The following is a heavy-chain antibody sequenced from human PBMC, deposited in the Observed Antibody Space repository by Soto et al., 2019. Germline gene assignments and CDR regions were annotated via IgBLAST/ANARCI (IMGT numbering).Heavy chain of an antibody. CDR1: GFTFSSYG. CDR2: IWYDGSNK. J-gene: IGHJ3*02. CDR3: ARDSTQWAYYYDSSGTPGVAFDI. V-gene: IGHV3-33*01. D-gene: IGHD3-22*01. Sequence: PGGSLRLSCAASGFTFSSYGMHWVRQAPGKGLEWVAVIWYDGSNKYYADSVKGRFTISRDNSKNTLYLQMNSLRAEDTAVYYCARDSTQWAYYYDSSGTPGVAFDIWGQGTMVTVSS.